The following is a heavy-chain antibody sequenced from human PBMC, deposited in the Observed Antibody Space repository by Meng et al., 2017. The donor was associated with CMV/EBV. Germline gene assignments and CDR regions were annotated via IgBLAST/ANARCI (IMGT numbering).Heavy chain of an antibody. CDR2: ISASGGST. CDR3: AKGGVYSSSWGDY. Sequence: GESLKISCAASGFTFSSYAMSWVRQAPGKGLEWVSAISASGGSTYYADSVKGRFTISRDNSKNTLYLQMNSLRAEDTAVYYCAKGGVYSSSWGDYWGQGTLVTVSS. J-gene: IGHJ4*02. CDR1: GFTFSSYA. V-gene: IGHV3-23*01. D-gene: IGHD4-11*01.